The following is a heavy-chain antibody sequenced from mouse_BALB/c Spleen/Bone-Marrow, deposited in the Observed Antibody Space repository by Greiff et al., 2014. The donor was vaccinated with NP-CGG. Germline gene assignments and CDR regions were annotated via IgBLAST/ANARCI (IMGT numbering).Heavy chain of an antibody. D-gene: IGHD2-14*01. J-gene: IGHJ4*01. CDR1: GYTFTDHA. V-gene: IGHV1S137*01. CDR3: ARSGKVRNAMDY. CDR2: ISSYYGDA. Sequence: VQLQQSGAKLVRPGVSVKISCKGSGYTFTDHAIHWVKRSHAKSLEWIGVISSYYGDAIYNQKFKGEATMTVDKSSSTAYMELARLTSEDSAIYYCARSGKVRNAMDYWGQGTSVTVSS.